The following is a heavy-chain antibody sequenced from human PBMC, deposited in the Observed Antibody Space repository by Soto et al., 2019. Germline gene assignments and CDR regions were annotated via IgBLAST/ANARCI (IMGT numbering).Heavy chain of an antibody. Sequence: GESLKISCKGSGYSFAGYWITWVRQKPGKGLEWMGRIDPSDSQTYYSPSFRGHVTISITKSITTVFLQWSSLRASDTAMYYCARQIYDSDTGPNFQYYFDSWGQGTPVTVSS. D-gene: IGHD3-22*01. CDR1: GYSFAGYW. CDR2: IDPSDSQT. V-gene: IGHV5-10-1*01. CDR3: ARQIYDSDTGPNFQYYFDS. J-gene: IGHJ4*02.